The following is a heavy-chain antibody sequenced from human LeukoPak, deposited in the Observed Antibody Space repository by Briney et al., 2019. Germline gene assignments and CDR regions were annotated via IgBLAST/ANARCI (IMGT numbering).Heavy chain of an antibody. J-gene: IGHJ5*02. V-gene: IGHV3-21*01. Sequence: GGSLRLTCAASGFTFSSYSMNWVRQAPGKGLEWVSSISSSSSYIYYADSVKGRFTISRDNAKNSLYLQMNSLRAEDTAVYYCARGGRFCSGGSCYNWFDPWGQGTLVTVSS. CDR3: ARGGRFCSGGSCYNWFDP. D-gene: IGHD2-15*01. CDR2: ISSSSSYI. CDR1: GFTFSSYS.